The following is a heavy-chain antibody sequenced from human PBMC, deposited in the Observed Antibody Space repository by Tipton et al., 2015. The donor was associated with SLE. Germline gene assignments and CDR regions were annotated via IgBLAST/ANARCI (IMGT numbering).Heavy chain of an antibody. CDR1: GFTFSSYG. J-gene: IGHJ1*01. D-gene: IGHD3-22*01. V-gene: IGHV3-30*03. CDR2: ISYDGSNK. CDR3: ARDLSDSSGYSYFQH. Sequence: SLRLSCAASGFTFSSYGMHWVRQAPGKGLEWVAVISYDGSNKYYADSVKGRFTISRDNSKNTLYLQMNSLRAEDTAVYYCARDLSDSSGYSYFQHWGQGTLVTVSS.